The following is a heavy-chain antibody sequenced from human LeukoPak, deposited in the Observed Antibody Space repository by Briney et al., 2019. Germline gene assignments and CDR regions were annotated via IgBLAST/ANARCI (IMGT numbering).Heavy chain of an antibody. Sequence: GGSLRLSCAASGFTFSSYEMNWVRQAPGKGLEWVSHISSSGNIIYYADSVKGRFTISRDRAKNSLFLQMNSLRGEDTVVYYCAKDENSGSYRNFDYWGQGTLVTVSS. CDR2: ISSSGNII. V-gene: IGHV3-48*03. CDR3: AKDENSGSYRNFDY. CDR1: GFTFSSYE. J-gene: IGHJ4*02. D-gene: IGHD1-26*01.